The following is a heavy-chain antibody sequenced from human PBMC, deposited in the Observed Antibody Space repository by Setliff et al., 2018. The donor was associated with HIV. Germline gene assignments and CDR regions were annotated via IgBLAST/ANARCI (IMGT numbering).Heavy chain of an antibody. Sequence: SETLSLTCIVSGGSFSSYFWSWIRQSPGKGLEWIGNIYDTGKVNYNPSLKGRVTMSIDMSEDQFSLNLRSVTAADTATYYCARVLVGQSGSYKNYYFDYWGQGTLVTVSS. J-gene: IGHJ4*02. CDR3: ARVLVGQSGSYKNYYFDY. CDR1: GGSFSSYF. CDR2: IYDTGKV. V-gene: IGHV4-59*01. D-gene: IGHD3-10*01.